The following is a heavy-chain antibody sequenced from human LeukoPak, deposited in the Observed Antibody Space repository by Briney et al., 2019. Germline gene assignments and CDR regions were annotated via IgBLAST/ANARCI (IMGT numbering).Heavy chain of an antibody. CDR2: IYYSGST. CDR3: ASRSSSWYHYFDY. D-gene: IGHD6-13*01. V-gene: IGHV4-59*12. Sequence: SETLSLTCTVSGGSISSYYWSWIRQPPGKGLEWIGYIYYSGSTNYNPSLKSRVTISVDKSKNQFSLKLSSVTAADTAVYYCASRSSSWYHYFDYWGQGTLVTVSS. CDR1: GGSISSYY. J-gene: IGHJ4*02.